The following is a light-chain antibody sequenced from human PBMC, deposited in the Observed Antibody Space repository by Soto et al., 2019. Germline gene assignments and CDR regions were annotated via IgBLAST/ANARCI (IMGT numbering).Light chain of an antibody. CDR1: QSISSW. J-gene: IGKJ1*01. V-gene: IGKV1-5*01. CDR3: QQYTSYPIT. CDR2: DAS. Sequence: DIQMTQSPSTLSASVGDRVTITCRASQSISSWLAWYQQKPGRAPKLLIYDASSLESGVPSRFSGSGFGTEFTLTISSLQPDDFATYYCQQYTSYPITFGQGTKVDVK.